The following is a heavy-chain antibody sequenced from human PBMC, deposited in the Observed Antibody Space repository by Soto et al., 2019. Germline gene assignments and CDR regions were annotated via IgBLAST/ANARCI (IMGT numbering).Heavy chain of an antibody. CDR1: GGSFSGYY. CDR3: ARGGITIFGVVIIGNNWFDP. J-gene: IGHJ5*02. CDR2: INHSGST. D-gene: IGHD3-3*01. Sequence: SETLSLTCAVYGGSFSGYYWSWIRQPPGKGLEWIGEINHSGSTNYNPSLKSRVTISVDTSKNQFSLKLSSVTAADTAVYYCARGGITIFGVVIIGNNWFDPRGQGTLVP. V-gene: IGHV4-34*01.